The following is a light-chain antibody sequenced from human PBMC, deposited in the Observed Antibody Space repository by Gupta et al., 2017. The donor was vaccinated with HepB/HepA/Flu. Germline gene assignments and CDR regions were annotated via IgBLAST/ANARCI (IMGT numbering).Light chain of an antibody. CDR2: EVT. CDR1: SSDVGGDDS. J-gene: IGLJ2*01. CDR3: SSFGYSNNFNVV. V-gene: IGLV2-8*01. Sequence: QSALTQPPSASGSPGQSVTISCTGASSDVGGDDSVSWYQQHPAKAPNLMIYEVTKRPSGVPTRFSGSKSGNTASLTISGLPAEDEADYYCSSFGYSNNFNVVFGGGTKLTVL.